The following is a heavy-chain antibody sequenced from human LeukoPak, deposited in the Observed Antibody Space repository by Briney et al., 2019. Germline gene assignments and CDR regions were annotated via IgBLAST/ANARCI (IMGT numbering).Heavy chain of an antibody. Sequence: GGSLRLSCTVSGFTVSSNSMSWVRQAPGKGLEWVSFIYSDNTHYSDSVKGRFTISRDNSKNTLYLQMNSLRAEDTAVYYCARMSIGLLEWLESKYYFDYWGQGTLVTVSS. CDR2: IYSDNT. J-gene: IGHJ4*02. CDR3: ARMSIGLLEWLESKYYFDY. V-gene: IGHV3-53*01. CDR1: GFTVSSNS. D-gene: IGHD3-3*01.